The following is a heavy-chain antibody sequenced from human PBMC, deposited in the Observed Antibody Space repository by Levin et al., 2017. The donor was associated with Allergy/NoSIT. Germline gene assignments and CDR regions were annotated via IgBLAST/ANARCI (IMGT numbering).Heavy chain of an antibody. D-gene: IGHD3-9*01. V-gene: IGHV4-59*01. CDR1: GYSISAYY. CDR2: IYHTGSS. Sequence: ESLKISCTVSGYSISAYYWSWVRLPPGKGLEWIGFIYHTGSSNYNPSLKSRVTISMDTSKNQFSLNLNSVTAADTAVYYCARGGASSKYFDLWGQGTLVTVSS. CDR3: ARGGASSKYFDL. J-gene: IGHJ4*02.